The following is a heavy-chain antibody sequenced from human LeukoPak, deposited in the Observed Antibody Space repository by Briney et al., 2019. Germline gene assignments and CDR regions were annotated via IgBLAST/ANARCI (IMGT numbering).Heavy chain of an antibody. D-gene: IGHD1-26*01. CDR1: GGSFSGYY. CDR2: INHSGST. J-gene: IGHJ4*02. Sequence: SETLSLTCAVYGGSFSGYYWSWIRQPPGKGLEWIGEINHSGSTNYNPSLKSRVTISVDTSKNQFSLKLSSVTAADTAVYYCARDKSGSHDGWGQGTLVTVSS. CDR3: ARDKSGSHDG. V-gene: IGHV4-34*01.